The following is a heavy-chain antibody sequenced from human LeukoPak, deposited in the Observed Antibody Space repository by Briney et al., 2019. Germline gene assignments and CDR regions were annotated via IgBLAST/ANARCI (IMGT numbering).Heavy chain of an antibody. CDR3: ARALVTMVRGVITFDY. CDR1: GGTFSSYA. Sequence: ASVKVSCKASGGTFSSYAISWVRQAPGQGLEWMGGIIPIFGTANYAQKFQGRVTITADESTSTAYMELSSLRSEDTAMYYCARALVTMVRGVITFDYWGQGTLVTVSS. V-gene: IGHV1-69*01. D-gene: IGHD3-10*01. CDR2: IIPIFGTA. J-gene: IGHJ4*02.